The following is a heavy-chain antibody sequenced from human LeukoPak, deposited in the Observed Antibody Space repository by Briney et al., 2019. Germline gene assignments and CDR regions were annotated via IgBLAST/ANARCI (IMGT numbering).Heavy chain of an antibody. Sequence: SETLPLTCTVSGGSISSYYWSWIRQPPGKGLEYIGYIYYSGSTNYNPSLKSRVTISVDTSKNQFSLKLSSVTAADTAVYYCARGFSETGYYFDYWGQGTLVTVSS. D-gene: IGHD1-14*01. CDR3: ARGFSETGYYFDY. J-gene: IGHJ4*02. CDR2: IYYSGST. V-gene: IGHV4-59*01. CDR1: GGSISSYY.